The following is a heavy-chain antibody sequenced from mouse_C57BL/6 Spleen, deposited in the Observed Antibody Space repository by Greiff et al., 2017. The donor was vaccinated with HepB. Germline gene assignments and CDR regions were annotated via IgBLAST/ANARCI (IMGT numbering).Heavy chain of an antibody. CDR2: IDPSDSET. V-gene: IGHV1-52*01. CDR3: ARFWGAIDC. CDR1: GYTFTSYW. J-gene: IGHJ4*01. Sequence: QVQLQQPGAELVRPGSSVKLSCKASGYTFTSYWMHWVKQRPIQGLEWIGNIDPSDSETHYNQKFKDKATLTVDKSSSTDYMQLSSLTSEDSAVYYCARFWGAIDCWGQRTSVTVSS.